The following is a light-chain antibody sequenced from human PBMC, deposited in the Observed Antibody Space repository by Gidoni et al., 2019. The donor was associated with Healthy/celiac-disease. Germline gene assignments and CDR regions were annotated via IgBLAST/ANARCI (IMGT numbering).Light chain of an antibody. CDR3: AAWDDSLNALF. Sequence: QSVLTQPPSASGTPGQRVTISCSGSSSNIGSNTVNWYQQLPGTAPKLLIYSNNQRPSGVPDRFSGSKSGTSASLAISGLQSEDEADYYCAAWDDSLNALFFGGGTKLTVL. J-gene: IGLJ2*01. CDR2: SNN. CDR1: SSNIGSNT. V-gene: IGLV1-44*01.